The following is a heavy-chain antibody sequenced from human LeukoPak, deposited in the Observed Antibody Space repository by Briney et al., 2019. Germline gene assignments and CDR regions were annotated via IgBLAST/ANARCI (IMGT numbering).Heavy chain of an antibody. Sequence: PGGSLRLSCAVSGPTVSSNYMSWVRQAPGKGPEWVSGISGGGGNTYYADSVKGRFTISRDDSKNTLFLQMNSLRVEDTAVYYCANSPYVGDHGGPSAWGQGTLVTVSS. V-gene: IGHV3-23*01. CDR3: ANSPYVGDHGGPSA. D-gene: IGHD4-23*01. CDR2: ISGGGGNT. J-gene: IGHJ5*02. CDR1: GPTVSSNY.